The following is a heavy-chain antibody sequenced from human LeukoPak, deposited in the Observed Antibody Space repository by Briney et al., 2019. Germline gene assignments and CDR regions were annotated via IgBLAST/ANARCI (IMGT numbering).Heavy chain of an antibody. J-gene: IGHJ3*02. V-gene: IGHV3-23*01. D-gene: IGHD4-17*01. CDR1: GFTFSSYW. CDR2: FSGSRGST. Sequence: GGSLRLSCAASGFTFSSYWMSWVRQAPGKGLEWVSGFSGSRGSTYYADSVKGRFTISRDNSKNTLYLQMNSLRAEDTAVYYCAKDLSKSYGDYGTSGPFDIWGQGTLVIVSS. CDR3: AKDLSKSYGDYGTSGPFDI.